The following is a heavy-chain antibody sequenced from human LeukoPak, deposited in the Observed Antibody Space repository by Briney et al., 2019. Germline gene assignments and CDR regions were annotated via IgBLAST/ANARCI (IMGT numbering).Heavy chain of an antibody. J-gene: IGHJ6*02. CDR1: GGSISSSSYY. CDR2: IYYSGST. V-gene: IGHV4-39*01. CDR3: ARQFLVPADDYYYGMDV. Sequence: SETLSLTCTVSGGSISSSSYYWGWIRQPPGKGLEWIGSIYYSGSTYYNPSLKSRVTISVDTSKNQFSLKLSSVTAADTAVYYCARQFLVPADDYYYGMDVWVQGTTVTVSS. D-gene: IGHD2-2*01.